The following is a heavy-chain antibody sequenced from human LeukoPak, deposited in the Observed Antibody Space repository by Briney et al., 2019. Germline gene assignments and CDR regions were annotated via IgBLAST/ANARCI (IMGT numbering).Heavy chain of an antibody. D-gene: IGHD5-18*01. CDR2: ISAYNGNT. CDR1: GYTFTSYG. J-gene: IGHJ4*02. Sequence: RWASVKVSCKASGYTFTSYGISWVRQAPGQGFQWMGWISAYNGNTNYAQKFQGRVTMTTDTSTSTAYMELRSLRSDDTAVYYCARELHSYGNFDYWGQGTLVTVSS. CDR3: ARELHSYGNFDY. V-gene: IGHV1-18*01.